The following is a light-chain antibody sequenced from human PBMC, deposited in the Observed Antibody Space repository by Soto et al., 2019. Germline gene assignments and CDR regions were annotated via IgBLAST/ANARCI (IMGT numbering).Light chain of an antibody. J-gene: IGKJ4*01. CDR1: QSISTN. CDR2: GAS. V-gene: IGKV3-15*01. Sequence: MTQSPATLSVSPGARVSLSCRASQSISTNLAWYQQKPGQAPRLLIYGASTRDTHIPDRFSGTGSETEFTLSVSSLQSEDFAIYYCQQYYDWPLVTFGGGTRVEI. CDR3: QQYYDWPLVT.